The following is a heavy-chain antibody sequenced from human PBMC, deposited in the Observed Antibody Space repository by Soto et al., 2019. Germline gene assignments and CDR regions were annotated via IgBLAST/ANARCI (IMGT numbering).Heavy chain of an antibody. CDR2: IYYSGST. D-gene: IGHD3-9*01. CDR3: ARGHNFDWLLFDY. CDR1: GGSISSYY. J-gene: IGHJ4*02. Sequence: SETLSLTCTVSGGSISSYYWSWIRQPPGKGLEWIGYIYYSGSTNYNPSLKSRVTISVDTSKNQFSLKLSSVTAADTAVYYCARGHNFDWLLFDYWGQGTLVTVSS. V-gene: IGHV4-59*01.